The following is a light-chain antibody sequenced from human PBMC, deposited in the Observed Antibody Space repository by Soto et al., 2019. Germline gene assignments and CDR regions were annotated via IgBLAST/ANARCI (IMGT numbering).Light chain of an antibody. CDR3: SSYTRRSTLV. J-gene: IGLJ2*01. CDR1: SNDVGAYNY. CDR2: EVN. V-gene: IGLV2-14*01. Sequence: QSALTQPASVSGSPGQSITISCTGTSNDVGAYNYVSWYQQHPGKAPTLMIFEVNNRPSGVSDRFSGSKSGNTASLTISGLQAEDEADYYCSSYTRRSTLVFGGGTKVTVL.